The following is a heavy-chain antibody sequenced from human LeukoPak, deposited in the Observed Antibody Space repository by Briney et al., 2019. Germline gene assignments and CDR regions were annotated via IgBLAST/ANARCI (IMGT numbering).Heavy chain of an antibody. D-gene: IGHD5-18*01. J-gene: IGHJ4*02. V-gene: IGHV3-30*04. CDR2: ISYDGSNK. Sequence: PGGSLRLSCAASGFTFSSCSMHWVRRAPGKGREWVAAISYDGSNKYYADSVKGRFTISRDNSKNTLFLQMNSLRAEDTAVYYCAKDSRRVSTVTAMVTKTRTFLDYWGQGTLVTVSS. CDR3: AKDSRRVSTVTAMVTKTRTFLDY. CDR1: GFTFSSCS.